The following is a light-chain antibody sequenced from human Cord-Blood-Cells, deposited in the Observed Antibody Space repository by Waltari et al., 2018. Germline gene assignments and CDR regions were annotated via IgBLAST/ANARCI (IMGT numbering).Light chain of an antibody. Sequence: QSALTQPRSVSVSPGQSVTISSTAISSDVGGYTYITWYQQHPGTAPKLMIYAVSRRPSGVPDRFSCSKSGNTASLTISGLQAEDEADYYCCSYAGSYTYVFGTGTKVTVL. J-gene: IGLJ1*01. CDR1: SSDVGGYTY. CDR3: CSYAGSYTYV. CDR2: AVS. V-gene: IGLV2-11*01.